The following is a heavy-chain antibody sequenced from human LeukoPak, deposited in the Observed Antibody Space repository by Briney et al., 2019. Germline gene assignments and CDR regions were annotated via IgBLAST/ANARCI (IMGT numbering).Heavy chain of an antibody. CDR1: GFIFSSYW. J-gene: IGHJ6*04. Sequence: GGSLRLSCAASGFIFSSYWMHWVRHAPGKGLVWVSRINTDGSSTSYADSVKGRFTISRDNAKNSLYLQMNSLRAEDTAVYYCAELGITMIGGVWGKGTTVTISS. CDR2: INTDGSST. D-gene: IGHD3-10*02. V-gene: IGHV3-74*01. CDR3: AELGITMIGGV.